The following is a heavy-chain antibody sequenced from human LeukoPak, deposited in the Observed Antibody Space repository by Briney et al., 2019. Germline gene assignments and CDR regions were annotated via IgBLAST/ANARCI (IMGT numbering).Heavy chain of an antibody. D-gene: IGHD6-6*01. CDR2: ISGSGGST. J-gene: IGHJ4*02. CDR3: ANQPHRKTAARGN. V-gene: IGHV3-23*01. CDR1: GFTFSSYA. Sequence: GGSLRLSCAASGFTFSSYAMSWVRQAPGKGLEWVSAISGSGGSTYYADSVKGRFTISRDNSKNTLYLQVNSLRAEDTAVYYCANQPHRKTAARGNWGQGTLVTVSS.